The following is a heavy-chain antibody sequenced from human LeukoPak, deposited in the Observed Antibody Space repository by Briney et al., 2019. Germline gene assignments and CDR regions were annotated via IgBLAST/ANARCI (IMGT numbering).Heavy chain of an antibody. J-gene: IGHJ4*02. CDR1: GFTFSRYG. D-gene: IGHD2-2*01. V-gene: IGHV3-30*18. CDR2: VSYDGSAK. CDR3: AKAETPCTSKSLDY. Sequence: PGGSLRLSCEASGFTFSRYGMHWVRQAPGKGLEWVAVVSYDGSAKYYAGSVKGRFTISRDNSKNTLLLQMNSLRAEDTALYYCAKAETPCTSKSLDYWGQGTLVTVSS.